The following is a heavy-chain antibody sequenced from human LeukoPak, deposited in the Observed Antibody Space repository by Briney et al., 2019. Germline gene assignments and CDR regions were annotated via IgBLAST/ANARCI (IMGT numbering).Heavy chain of an antibody. D-gene: IGHD3-9*01. CDR3: ARDLGDILLGNWFDP. Sequence: PSETLSLTCTVSGGSISSYYWSWIRQPAGKGLEWIGRIYTSGSTNYNPSLKSRVTMSVDTSKNQFSLKLSSVTAADTAVYYCARDLGDILLGNWFDPWGQGTLVTVSS. V-gene: IGHV4-4*07. CDR1: GGSISSYY. CDR2: IYTSGST. J-gene: IGHJ5*02.